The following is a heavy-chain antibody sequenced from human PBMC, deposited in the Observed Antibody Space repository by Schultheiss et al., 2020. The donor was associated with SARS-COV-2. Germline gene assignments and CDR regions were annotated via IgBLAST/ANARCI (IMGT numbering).Heavy chain of an antibody. CDR3: ARHVYPIVGATTPWAFDI. V-gene: IGHV4-59*08. CDR2: IYYSGST. D-gene: IGHD1-26*01. CDR1: GGSFSGYY. J-gene: IGHJ3*02. Sequence: SETLSLTCAVYGGSFSGYYWSWIRQPPGKGLEWIGYIYYSGSTNYNPSLKSRVTISVDTSKNQFSLKLSSVTAADTAVYYCARHVYPIVGATTPWAFDIWGQGTMVTVSS.